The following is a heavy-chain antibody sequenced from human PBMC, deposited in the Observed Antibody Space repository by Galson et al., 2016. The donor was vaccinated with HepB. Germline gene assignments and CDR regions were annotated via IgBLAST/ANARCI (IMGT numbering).Heavy chain of an antibody. V-gene: IGHV3-30*03. J-gene: IGHJ6*01. CDR3: TLLQEHL. CDR2: ISYAGSNK. CDR1: GFTFSGYG. Sequence: SLRLSCAASGFTFSGYGMHWVRQAPVKGLEWVAFISYAGSNKKYADSVKGRFTISGDNSKKTLYLQMNSLHQRPIGLPPGTLLQEHLWG.